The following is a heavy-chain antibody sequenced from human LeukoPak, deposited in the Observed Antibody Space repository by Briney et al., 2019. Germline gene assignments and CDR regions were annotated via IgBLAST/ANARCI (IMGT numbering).Heavy chain of an antibody. CDR2: IKQDGSEK. J-gene: IGHJ4*02. V-gene: IGHV3-7*01. D-gene: IGHD2-2*01. CDR3: ARNQLLSRYYFDY. Sequence: AGGSLRLSCAASGFTFSNYWMSWVRQAPGKGLEWVANIKQDGSEKFYVDSVKGRFTISRDNAKNSLYLQMNSLRAEDTAVYYCARNQLLSRYYFDYWGQGPLVTVSS. CDR1: GFTFSNYW.